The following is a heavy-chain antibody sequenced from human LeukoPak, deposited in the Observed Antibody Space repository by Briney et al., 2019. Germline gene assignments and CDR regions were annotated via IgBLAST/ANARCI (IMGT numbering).Heavy chain of an antibody. CDR2: INHSGST. CDR3: AKAHSGYDLDY. D-gene: IGHD5-12*01. Sequence: SETLSLTCAVYGGSFSGYYWSWIRQPPGKGLEWIGEINHSGSTNYNPSLKSRVTISVDTSKNQFSLKLSSVTAADTAVYYCAKAHSGYDLDYWGQGTLVTVSS. CDR1: GGSFSGYY. J-gene: IGHJ4*02. V-gene: IGHV4-34*01.